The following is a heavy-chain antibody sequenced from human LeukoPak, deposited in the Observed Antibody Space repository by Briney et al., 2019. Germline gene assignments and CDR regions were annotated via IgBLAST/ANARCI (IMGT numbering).Heavy chain of an antibody. CDR3: ARRGVVIRVILVGFHKEAFYFDS. D-gene: IGHD3-22*01. CDR2: ISDSGGST. V-gene: IGHV3-23*01. Sequence: GGSLRLSYAVSGITLSNYGMSWVRQAPGKGLEWVAGISDSGGSTNYADSVKGRFTISRDNPKNTLYLQMNSLRAEDTAVYFCARRGVVIRVILVGFHKEAFYFDSWGQGALVTVSS. J-gene: IGHJ4*02. CDR1: GITLSNYG.